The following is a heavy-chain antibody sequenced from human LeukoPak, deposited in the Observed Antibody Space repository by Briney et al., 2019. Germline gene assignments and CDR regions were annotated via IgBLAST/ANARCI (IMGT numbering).Heavy chain of an antibody. CDR1: GGSFSGYY. Sequence: SETLSLTCAVYGGSFSGYYWSWIRQPPGKGLEWIGEINHSGSTNYNPSLNSRVTISVDKSKNQFSLRLSSVTAADTAVYYCARDVGYCGGGGNCHNYDYWGQGTLVTVSS. D-gene: IGHD2-15*01. CDR2: INHSGST. CDR3: ARDVGYCGGGGNCHNYDY. J-gene: IGHJ4*02. V-gene: IGHV4-34*01.